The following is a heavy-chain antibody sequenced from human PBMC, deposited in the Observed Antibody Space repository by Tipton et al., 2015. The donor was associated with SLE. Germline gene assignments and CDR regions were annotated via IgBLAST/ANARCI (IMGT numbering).Heavy chain of an antibody. V-gene: IGHV4-39*02. Sequence: TLSLTCTVSGGSISSRSYDWGWIRQPPGKGLEWIGSIYDTGNTYYNPSLKSRVTISEDTSRNQFSLKLTSVTAADTAVYYCAGAWQGYCSGGTCYVLDYWGQGTLVTVSS. D-gene: IGHD2-15*01. CDR3: AGAWQGYCSGGTCYVLDY. CDR1: GGSISSRSYD. CDR2: IYDTGNT. J-gene: IGHJ4*02.